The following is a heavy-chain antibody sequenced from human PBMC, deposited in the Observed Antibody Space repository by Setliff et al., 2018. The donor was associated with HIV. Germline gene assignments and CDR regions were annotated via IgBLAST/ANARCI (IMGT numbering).Heavy chain of an antibody. J-gene: IGHJ4*02. V-gene: IGHV4-31*03. CDR2: IYYSGST. CDR3: AREAMYYYDTSGHPQGFDY. Sequence: SETLSLTCTVSGDSISGAGFYWTWIRQLPGKGLEWIGSIYYSGSTYYNPSLKSRVTISLGTSRWQFSLTLNSVSAADTAVYFCAREAMYYYDTSGHPQGFDYWGQGALVTVSS. CDR1: GDSISGAGFY. D-gene: IGHD3-22*01.